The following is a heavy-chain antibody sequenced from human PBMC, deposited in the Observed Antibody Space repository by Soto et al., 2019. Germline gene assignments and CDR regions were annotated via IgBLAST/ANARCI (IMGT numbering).Heavy chain of an antibody. V-gene: IGHV1-46*01. D-gene: IGHD1-7*01. J-gene: IGHJ3*02. CDR3: ARDQTSVARGYNWNYDAFDI. CDR2: INPSGGNT. CDR1: GYTFTSYY. Sequence: ASVKVSCKASGYTFTSYYMHWVRQAPGQGLEWMGIINPSGGNTSYAQKFQGRVTMTRDTSTSTVYMELSSLRSEDTAVYYCARDQTSVARGYNWNYDAFDIWGQGTMVTVSS.